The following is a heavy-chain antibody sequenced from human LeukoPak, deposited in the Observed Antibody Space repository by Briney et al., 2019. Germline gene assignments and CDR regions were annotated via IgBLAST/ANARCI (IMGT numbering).Heavy chain of an antibody. J-gene: IGHJ6*02. D-gene: IGHD2-2*01. CDR1: GFTFSNAW. V-gene: IGHV3-48*04. CDR3: ARARTSYYYAMDV. Sequence: QSGGSLRLSCTASGFTFSNAWMNWVRQAPGKGLEWVSYTTSSGSTIYYADSVKGRFTISRDNAKNSLYLQMNSLRGEDTALYYCARARTSYYYAMDVWGQGTTVTVSS. CDR2: TTSSGSTI.